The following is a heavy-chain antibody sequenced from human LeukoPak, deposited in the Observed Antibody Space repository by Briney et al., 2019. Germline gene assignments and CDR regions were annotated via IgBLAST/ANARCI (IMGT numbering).Heavy chain of an antibody. CDR3: AREVRGVIPYYFDY. D-gene: IGHD3-10*01. Sequence: SETLSPTCTVSGGSISNYYWSWIRQPPGKGLEWIGYIYYSGSTNYNPSLKSRVTISVDTSKNQFSLKLSSVTAADTAVYYCAREVRGVIPYYFDYWGQGTLVTVSS. J-gene: IGHJ4*02. CDR2: IYYSGST. V-gene: IGHV4-59*12. CDR1: GGSISNYY.